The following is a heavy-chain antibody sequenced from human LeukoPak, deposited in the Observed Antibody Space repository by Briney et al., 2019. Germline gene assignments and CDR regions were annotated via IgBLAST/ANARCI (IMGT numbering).Heavy chain of an antibody. CDR1: GFTFSSYS. Sequence: GGSLRLSCAASGFTFSSYSMNWVRQAPGKGLEWVSYISSSSSTIYYADSVKGRFTISRDNSKNTLYLQMNSLRAEDTAVYYCATTTTPYYDFWSGRTDVWGKGTTVTVSS. CDR3: ATTTTPYYDFWSGRTDV. D-gene: IGHD3-3*01. J-gene: IGHJ6*04. CDR2: ISSSSSTI. V-gene: IGHV3-48*01.